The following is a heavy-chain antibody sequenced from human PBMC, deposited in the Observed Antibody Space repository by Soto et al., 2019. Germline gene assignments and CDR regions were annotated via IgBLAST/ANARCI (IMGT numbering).Heavy chain of an antibody. D-gene: IGHD5-18*01. CDR2: ISGSGGST. CDR1: GFTFSSYA. Sequence: GGSLRLSCAASGFTFSSYAMSWVRQAPGKGLEWVSVISGSGGSTYYADSVKGRFTISRANSKNTLYLQMNSLRAEDTAVYYCAKGKLWSSIVYAFDIWGQGTMVTVSS. J-gene: IGHJ3*02. CDR3: AKGKLWSSIVYAFDI. V-gene: IGHV3-23*01.